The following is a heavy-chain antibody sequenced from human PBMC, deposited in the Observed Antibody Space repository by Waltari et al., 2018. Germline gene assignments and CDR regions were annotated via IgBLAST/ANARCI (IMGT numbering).Heavy chain of an antibody. CDR2: VWYDGIKK. J-gene: IGHJ3*01. CDR3: AKATYSGTYFDAFDV. V-gene: IGHV3-33*03. D-gene: IGHD1-26*01. CDR1: GFSLSDFG. Sequence: QVQLVESGGGVVQPGRSLRPSCAASGFSLSDFGMHWVRQAPGKGVELVAVVWYDGIKKNYADSVKGRFTIFRDNSRNTLDLQMNSLRVEDTAVYYCAKATYSGTYFDAFDVWGRGTMVTVSS.